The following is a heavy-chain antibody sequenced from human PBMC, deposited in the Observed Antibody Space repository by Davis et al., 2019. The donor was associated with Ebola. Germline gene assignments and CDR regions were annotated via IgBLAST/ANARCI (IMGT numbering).Heavy chain of an antibody. CDR1: GFIVSDKY. D-gene: IGHD3-22*01. CDR3: ARVIYYYDSSGYSDY. CDR2: LSRDGRT. Sequence: GESLKISCAASGFIVSDKYMSWVRQAPGKGPEWVSVLSRDGRTYYADSVKGRFTISRDNSKNTLYLQMNSLRSEDTAVYYCARVIYYYDSSGYSDYWGQGTLVTVSS. J-gene: IGHJ4*02. V-gene: IGHV3-53*05.